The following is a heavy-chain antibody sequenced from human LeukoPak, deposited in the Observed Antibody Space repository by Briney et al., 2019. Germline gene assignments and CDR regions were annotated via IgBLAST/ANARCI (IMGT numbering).Heavy chain of an antibody. CDR2: ISWNSGSI. J-gene: IGHJ5*02. CDR3: AKDRGPTYYYGSGSYYA. Sequence: GGSLRLSCAASGFTFSSYAMSWVRQAPGKGLEWVSGISWNSGSIGYADSVKGRFTISRDNAKNSLYLQMNSLRAEDTALYYCAKDRGPTYYYGSGSYYAWGQGTLVTVSS. V-gene: IGHV3-9*01. CDR1: GFTFSSYA. D-gene: IGHD3-10*01.